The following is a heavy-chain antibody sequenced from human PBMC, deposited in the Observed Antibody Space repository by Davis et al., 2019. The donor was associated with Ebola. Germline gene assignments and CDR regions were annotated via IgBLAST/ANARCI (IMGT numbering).Heavy chain of an antibody. Sequence: SETLSLTCAVYGGSFSGIDWSWIRQPPGKGLEWIGEINHSGSTNYNPSLKSRVTISVDTSKNQFSLKVRSVTAADTAVYYCARGLSGSPPPAAIFHYWGQGTLVTVSS. CDR3: ARGLSGSPPPAAIFHY. V-gene: IGHV4-34*01. CDR2: INHSGST. J-gene: IGHJ4*02. CDR1: GGSFSGID. D-gene: IGHD2-2*01.